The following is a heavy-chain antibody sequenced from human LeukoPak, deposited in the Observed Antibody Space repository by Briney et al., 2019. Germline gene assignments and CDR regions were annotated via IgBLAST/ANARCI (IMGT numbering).Heavy chain of an antibody. D-gene: IGHD3-22*01. Sequence: ASVKVSCKASGYSFTGYYIHWVRQAPGQGLEWMGWTNPYSGDSVYAQKFQGRVTMTRDTSINIAYMELSRLTSDDTAVYYCARGTMNLENWGQGTLVAVSS. CDR1: GYSFTGYY. CDR3: ARGTMNLEN. V-gene: IGHV1-2*02. J-gene: IGHJ4*02. CDR2: TNPYSGDS.